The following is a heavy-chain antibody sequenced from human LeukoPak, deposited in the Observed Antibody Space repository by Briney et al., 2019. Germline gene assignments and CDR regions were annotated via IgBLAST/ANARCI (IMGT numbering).Heavy chain of an antibody. Sequence: GGSLRLSCEASGFTFSYFGMHWVRQAPGKGLEWVAVIWYDGSDKDYAASVKGRFTISRDNSKNTVYLQMNNLRSEDTAIYYCARGGEVIRGLDRLLGGKFDYWGQGTLVTVSS. CDR2: IWYDGSDK. CDR1: GFTFSYFG. J-gene: IGHJ4*02. CDR3: ARGGEVIRGLDRLLGGKFDY. D-gene: IGHD3-9*01. V-gene: IGHV3-33*08.